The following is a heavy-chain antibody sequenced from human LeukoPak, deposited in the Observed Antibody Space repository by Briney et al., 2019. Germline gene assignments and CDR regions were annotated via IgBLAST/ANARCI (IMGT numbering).Heavy chain of an antibody. D-gene: IGHD2-21*01. J-gene: IGHJ5*02. CDR1: GFTFSSYS. Sequence: GSLRLSCAASGFTFSSYSMNWIRQPPGKGLEWIGYIYRGETTNYDPSLKSRVTLSVDTSKNQISLKLNSVTAADTAVYYCARHWLEAGKTYSYWFDPWGQGTLVTVSS. CDR3: ARHWLEAGKTYSYWFDP. V-gene: IGHV4-4*09. CDR2: IYRGETT.